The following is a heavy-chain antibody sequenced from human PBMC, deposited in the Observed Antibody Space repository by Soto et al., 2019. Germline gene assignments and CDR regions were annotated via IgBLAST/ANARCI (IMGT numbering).Heavy chain of an antibody. CDR3: AKTPPRTTATAYYFDS. CDR2: IIPIFATA. V-gene: IGHV1-69*12. Sequence: QVQLVQSGAEVKKPGSSVKVSCKASGDTFSSSYAISWVRQAPGQGLECMGGIIPIFATANYAQKFQGRVTITADESTNTAYMELSSLRSDDTAVYYCAKTPPRTTATAYYFDSWGPGTLVTVSS. D-gene: IGHD4-17*01. CDR1: GDTFSSSYA. J-gene: IGHJ4*02.